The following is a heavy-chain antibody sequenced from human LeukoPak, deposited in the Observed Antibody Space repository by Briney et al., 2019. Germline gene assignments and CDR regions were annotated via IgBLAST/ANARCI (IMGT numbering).Heavy chain of an antibody. Sequence: GGSLRLSCAASGCTFSSYWMHWVRQAPGKGLVWVSRINSDGSSTSYADSVKGRFTISRDNAKNTLYLQMNSLRAEDTAVYYCARDSSGYDTIPYNWFDPWGQGTLVTVSS. V-gene: IGHV3-74*01. CDR1: GCTFSSYW. J-gene: IGHJ5*02. CDR2: INSDGSST. CDR3: ARDSSGYDTIPYNWFDP. D-gene: IGHD5-12*01.